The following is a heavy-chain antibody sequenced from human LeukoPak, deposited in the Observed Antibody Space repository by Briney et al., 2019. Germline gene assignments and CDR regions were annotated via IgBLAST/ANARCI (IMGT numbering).Heavy chain of an antibody. J-gene: IGHJ6*03. Sequence: GGSLRLSCAAPGFTFSSYAMSWVRQAPGKGLEWVSAISGSGGSTYYADSVKGRFTISRDNSKNTLYLQMNSLRAEDTAVYYCAKGSSFWSNMDVWGKGTTVTVSS. CDR2: ISGSGGST. CDR1: GFTFSSYA. V-gene: IGHV3-23*01. CDR3: AKGSSFWSNMDV. D-gene: IGHD3-3*01.